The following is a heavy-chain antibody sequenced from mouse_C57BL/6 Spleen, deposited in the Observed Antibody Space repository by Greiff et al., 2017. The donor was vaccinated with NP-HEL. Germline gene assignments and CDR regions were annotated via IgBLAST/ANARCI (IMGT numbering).Heavy chain of an antibody. Sequence: QVQLKQSGPELVKPGASVKISCKASGYAFSSSWMNWVKQRPGKGLEWIGRIYPGDGDTNYNGKFKGKATLTADKSSSTAYMQLSSLTSEDSAVYFCARERDYYDYDVFYAMDYWGQGTSVTVSS. CDR3: ARERDYYDYDVFYAMDY. J-gene: IGHJ4*01. CDR1: GYAFSSSW. V-gene: IGHV1-82*01. D-gene: IGHD2-4*01. CDR2: IYPGDGDT.